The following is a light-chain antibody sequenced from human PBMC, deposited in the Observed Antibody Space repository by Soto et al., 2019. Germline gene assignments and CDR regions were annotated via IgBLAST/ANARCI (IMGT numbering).Light chain of an antibody. J-gene: IGLJ3*02. CDR1: ISYIGSKY. Sequence: QSVLTQPPSASTTLGQRVTIFCSGGISYIGSKYVYWYQDLPGAAPKLLIYRDDQRPSGVPDRFSGSKSGSSASLAISGLRSEDEADYYCAAWDDSLNAWVFGGGTKLTVL. CDR3: AAWDDSLNAWV. CDR2: RDD. V-gene: IGLV1-47*01.